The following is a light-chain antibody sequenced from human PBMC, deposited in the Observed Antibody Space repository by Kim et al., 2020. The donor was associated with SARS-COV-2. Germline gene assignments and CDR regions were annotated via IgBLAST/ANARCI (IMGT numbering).Light chain of an antibody. CDR3: AAWDDSLRGRV. Sequence: GQRVTISCSGSSSNIGSNHVYWYQQFPGTAPKVLVYSNDQRPSGVPDRFSGSKSGTSASLAISGLRSEDEADYYCAAWDDSLRGRVFGGGTKVTVL. V-gene: IGLV1-47*02. CDR1: SSNIGSNH. CDR2: SND. J-gene: IGLJ6*01.